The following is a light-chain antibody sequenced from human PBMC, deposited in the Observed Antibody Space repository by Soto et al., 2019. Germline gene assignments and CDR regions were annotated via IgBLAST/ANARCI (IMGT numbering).Light chain of an antibody. V-gene: IGKV3-11*01. J-gene: IGKJ5*01. CDR2: DAS. Sequence: EIVLTQSPATLSLSPGERATLSCRASQSVSSYLAWYQQKRGQAPRLLIYDASNRATGIPARFSGSGSGTDFTLTIDSLEPEDFAVYYCQQRSNWPPSITFGQGTRLEIK. CDR1: QSVSSY. CDR3: QQRSNWPPSIT.